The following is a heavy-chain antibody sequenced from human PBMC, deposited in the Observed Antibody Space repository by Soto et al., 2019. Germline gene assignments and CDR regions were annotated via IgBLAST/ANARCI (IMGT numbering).Heavy chain of an antibody. CDR3: ARAERIFGVVILYDAFDI. CDR1: GGTFSSYA. D-gene: IGHD3-3*01. V-gene: IGHV1-69*13. J-gene: IGHJ3*02. Sequence: SVKVSCKASGGTFSSYAISWVRQAPGQGLEWMGGIIPIFGTANYAQKFQGRVTITADESTSTAYMELSSLRSEDTAVYYCARAERIFGVVILYDAFDIWGQGTMVTVSS. CDR2: IIPIFGTA.